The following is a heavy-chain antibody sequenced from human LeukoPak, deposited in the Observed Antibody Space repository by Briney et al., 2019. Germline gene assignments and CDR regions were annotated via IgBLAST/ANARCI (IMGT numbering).Heavy chain of an antibody. Sequence: ASVTVSCTASGYTFTSYYMHWVRQAPGQGLEWMGIINPSGGSTSYAQKFQGRVTMTRDTSTSTVYMELSSLRSEDTAVYYCARMYSSGWYGDHGIFDYWGQGTLVTVSS. CDR3: ARMYSSGWYGDHGIFDY. V-gene: IGHV1-46*01. CDR1: GYTFTSYY. D-gene: IGHD6-19*01. J-gene: IGHJ4*02. CDR2: INPSGGST.